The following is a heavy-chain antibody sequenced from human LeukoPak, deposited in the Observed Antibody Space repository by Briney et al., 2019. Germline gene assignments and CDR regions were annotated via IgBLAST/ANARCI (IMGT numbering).Heavy chain of an antibody. CDR2: IYYSGST. V-gene: IGHV4-39*01. CDR3: ARNMPYSSGWYIGVAPWGYYYYMDV. D-gene: IGHD6-19*01. CDR1: GGSISSSSYY. J-gene: IGHJ6*03. Sequence: SETLSLTCTVSGGSISSSSYYWGWIRQPPGKGLEWIGSIYYSGSTYYNPSLKSRVTISVDTSKNQFSLKLSSVTAADTAVYYCARNMPYSSGWYIGVAPWGYYYYMDVWGKGTTVTISS.